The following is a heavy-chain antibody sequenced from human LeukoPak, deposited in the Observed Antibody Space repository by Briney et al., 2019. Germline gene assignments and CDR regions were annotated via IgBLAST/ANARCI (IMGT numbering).Heavy chain of an antibody. D-gene: IGHD6-19*01. CDR1: GFSSTAHT. CDR2: IDSSSTYI. Sequence: GGSLRLSCEASGFSSTAHTLNWFRQAPGKGVEWVSSIDSSSTYIYYAESVKGRFSISRDNAKNSLFLEMSSLRAEDTAVYYSARAGHGAWYWFDLWGQGTLVTVSS. J-gene: IGHJ5*02. CDR3: ARAGHGAWYWFDL. V-gene: IGHV3-21*01.